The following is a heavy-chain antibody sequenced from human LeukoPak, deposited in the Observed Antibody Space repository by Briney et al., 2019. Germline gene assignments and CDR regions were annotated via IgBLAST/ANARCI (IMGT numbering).Heavy chain of an antibody. CDR1: GGSISSSSYY. CDR3: ATSRPPTTPFDH. V-gene: IGHV4-39*07. CDR2: ICSNGDIH. Sequence: SETLSLTCSVSGGSISSSSYYWNWIRQPPGTRLEWIGNICSNGDIHSYTPSLKSRVTISLDTSKNQFSLKMRSVTAADTAVYYCATSRPPTTPFDHWGQGVLVIVSS. J-gene: IGHJ4*02. D-gene: IGHD1-14*01.